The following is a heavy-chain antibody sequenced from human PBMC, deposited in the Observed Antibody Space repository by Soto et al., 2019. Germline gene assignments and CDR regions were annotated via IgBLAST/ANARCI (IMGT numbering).Heavy chain of an antibody. V-gene: IGHV4-59*08. D-gene: IGHD3-10*01. CDR3: ASLTERGFAVDY. CDR2: IYYTGST. J-gene: IGHJ4*02. CDR1: GGSISSYY. Sequence: QVQLQESGPGLVKPSETLSLTCTVSGGSISSYYWSWIRQPPGKGLEWIGYIYYTGSTNQNPSLMSRVTLPLDPSKHQSSLKLSSVIAADTAVYYCASLTERGFAVDYWGQGTLVTVSS.